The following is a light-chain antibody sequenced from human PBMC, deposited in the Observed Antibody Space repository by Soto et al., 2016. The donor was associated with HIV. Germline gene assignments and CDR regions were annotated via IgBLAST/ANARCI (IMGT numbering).Light chain of an antibody. CDR3: QQSSRTPRT. CDR1: QGISSY. CDR2: DAS. Sequence: AIRMTQSPSSFSASTGDRVTITCRASQGISSYLAWYQQKPGXAPKLLIYDASSLHSGVPSRFSGRGSGTDFTLTISSLQHEDLGTYYCQQSSRTPRTFGQGTKVEI. J-gene: IGKJ1*01. V-gene: IGKV1-8*01.